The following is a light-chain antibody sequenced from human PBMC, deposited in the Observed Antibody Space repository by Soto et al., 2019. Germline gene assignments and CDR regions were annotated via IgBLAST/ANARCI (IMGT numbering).Light chain of an antibody. CDR1: RSVLYNVNNKNY. CDR2: WAS. J-gene: IGKJ1*01. V-gene: IGKV4-1*01. Sequence: DFVMTQSPDSLAVSLGERATINCKSSRSVLYNVNNKNYFAWYQQKPGQPPQLLIYWASIRESGVPDRFSGSGSGTDFALTISSLQAEDVAVYYCQQYYTTPWTFGQGTKVEIK. CDR3: QQYYTTPWT.